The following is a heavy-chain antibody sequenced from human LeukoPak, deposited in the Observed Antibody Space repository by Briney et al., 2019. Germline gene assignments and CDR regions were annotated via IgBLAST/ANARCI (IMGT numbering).Heavy chain of an antibody. Sequence: SETLSLTCTLSAGSITNYFWTWVRQSPGKGLEWIGYIRYNGGSDSNPSLKSRVTISLDTWNNQFSLRLTSVTAEDTAVYYCAGGELAGTGYWGQGTLVTVSS. CDR2: IRYNGGS. V-gene: IGHV4-59*03. CDR1: AGSITNYF. CDR3: AGGELAGTGY. D-gene: IGHD6-19*01. J-gene: IGHJ4*02.